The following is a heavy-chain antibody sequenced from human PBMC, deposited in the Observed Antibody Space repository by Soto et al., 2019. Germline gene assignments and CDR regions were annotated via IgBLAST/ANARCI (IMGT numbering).Heavy chain of an antibody. V-gene: IGHV1-3*01. CDR2: INAGNGNT. CDR1: GYTFTSYA. Sequence: ASVKVSCKASGYTFTSYAMHWVRQAPGQRLEWMGWINAGNGNTKYSQKFQGRVTITRDTSASTAYMERSSLRSEDTAVYYCAKATGRYYYCMDGWGQGPTVNVSS. CDR3: AKATGRYYYCMDG. J-gene: IGHJ6*01.